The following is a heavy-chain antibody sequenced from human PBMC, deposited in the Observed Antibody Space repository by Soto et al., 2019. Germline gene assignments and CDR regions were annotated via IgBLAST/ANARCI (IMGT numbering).Heavy chain of an antibody. CDR1: GGTFSSYA. V-gene: IGHV1-69*13. CDR3: ARSVPSGYSYGYQGYYYYYGMDV. D-gene: IGHD5-18*01. J-gene: IGHJ6*02. Sequence: SVKVSCKASGGTFSSYAISWVRQAPGQGLEWMGGIIPIFGTANYAQKFQGRVTITADESTSTAYMELSSLRSEDTAVYYCARSVPSGYSYGYQGYYYYYGMDVWGQGTTVTVSS. CDR2: IIPIFGTA.